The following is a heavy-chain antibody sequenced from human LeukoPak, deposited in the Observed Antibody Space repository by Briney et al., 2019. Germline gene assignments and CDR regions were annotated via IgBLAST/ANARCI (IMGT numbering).Heavy chain of an antibody. V-gene: IGHV7-4-1*02. CDR3: ARVRSAAGRGNWFDP. CDR2: INTNTGNP. D-gene: IGHD6-13*01. J-gene: IGHJ5*02. CDR1: GYTFTGYY. Sequence: ASVKVSCKASGYTFTGYYMHWVRQAPGQGLEWMGWINTNTGNPTYAQGFTGRFVFSLDTSVSTAYLQISSLKAEDTAVYYCARVRSAAGRGNWFDPWGQGTLVTVSS.